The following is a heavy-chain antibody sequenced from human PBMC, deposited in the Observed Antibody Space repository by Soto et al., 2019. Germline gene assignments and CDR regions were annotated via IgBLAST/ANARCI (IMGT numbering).Heavy chain of an antibody. CDR2: IYYSGST. V-gene: IGHV4-31*03. Sequence: SETLSLTCTVSGGSISSGGYYWSWIRQHPGKGLEWIGYIYYSGSTYYNPSLKSRVTISVDTSKNQFSLKLSSVTAADTAVYYCARDIILTGYYNPHYYGMDVWGQGTTVTVSS. J-gene: IGHJ6*02. CDR3: ARDIILTGYYNPHYYGMDV. CDR1: GGSISSGGYY. D-gene: IGHD3-9*01.